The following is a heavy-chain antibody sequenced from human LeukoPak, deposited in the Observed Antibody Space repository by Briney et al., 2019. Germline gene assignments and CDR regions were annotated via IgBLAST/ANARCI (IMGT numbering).Heavy chain of an antibody. CDR2: ISGSGGST. V-gene: IGHV3-23*01. J-gene: IGHJ4*02. CDR3: AKDWLIRYCTSTSCSPD. D-gene: IGHD2-2*01. Sequence: PGGSLRLSCAASGFTFSSYAMSWVRQAPGKGLEWVSAISGSGGSTYYADSVKGRFTISRDNSKNTPYLQMNSLRAEDTAVYYCAKDWLIRYCTSTSCSPDWGQGTLVTVSS. CDR1: GFTFSSYA.